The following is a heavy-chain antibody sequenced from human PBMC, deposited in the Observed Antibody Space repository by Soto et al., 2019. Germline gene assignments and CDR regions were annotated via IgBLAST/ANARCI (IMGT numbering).Heavy chain of an antibody. V-gene: IGHV1-46*01. CDR1: GYTFTSYY. J-gene: IGHJ6*02. CDR2: INPSGGST. CDR3: TSCSGGGSGYSNLRYYYGMDV. Sequence: ASVKVSCKASGYTFTSYYMHWVRQATGQGLEWMGIINPSGGSTSYAQKFPDSVTMTRDTSTSTVYLERSSLRSEDTAVYYCTSCSGGGSGYSNLRYYYGMDVWGQGTTVTVSS. D-gene: IGHD2-15*01.